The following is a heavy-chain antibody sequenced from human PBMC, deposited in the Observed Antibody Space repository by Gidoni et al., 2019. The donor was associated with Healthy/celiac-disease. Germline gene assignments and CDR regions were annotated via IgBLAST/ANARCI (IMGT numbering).Heavy chain of an antibody. CDR1: GGTIGSGGYY. CDR3: ARGYCSGGSCHLGAFDI. J-gene: IGHJ3*02. Sequence: QVQLQEWGPGLGTPSQPLSPTCALSGGTIGSGGYYWSWIRQHPGKGLGWIGYTYYSGSTYYNPSLKSRVTTSVDTSKNQFFPQMSSVTAADTAVYYCARGYCSGGSCHLGAFDIWGQGTMVTVSS. D-gene: IGHD2-15*01. V-gene: IGHV4-31*11. CDR2: TYYSGST.